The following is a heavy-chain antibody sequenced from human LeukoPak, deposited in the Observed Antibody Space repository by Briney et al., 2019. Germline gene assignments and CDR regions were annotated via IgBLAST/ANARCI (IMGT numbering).Heavy chain of an antibody. D-gene: IGHD3-3*01. CDR2: IYYSGST. CDR1: GGSISSHY. Sequence: SETLSLTCTVSGGSISSHYWSWIRQPPGKGLEWIGYIYYSGSTNYNPSLKSRVTISVDTSKNQFSLKLSSVTAADTAVYYCARTTPGAYYDFWSGYFYFAYWGQGTLVTVSS. V-gene: IGHV4-59*11. J-gene: IGHJ4*02. CDR3: ARTTPGAYYDFWSGYFYFAY.